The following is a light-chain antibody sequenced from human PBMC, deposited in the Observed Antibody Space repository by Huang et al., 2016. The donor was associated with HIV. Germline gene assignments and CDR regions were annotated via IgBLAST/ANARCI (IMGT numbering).Light chain of an antibody. J-gene: IGKJ1*01. Sequence: EIVLTQSPGTLSLSPGERATLSCRASQSVSRSYLAWYQQNPGQAPRLLIHCASTRATGIPDRFSGSGSGTDFTLTISRLEPEDFAVYYCQQYGSSSWTFGQGTKVEIK. CDR2: CAS. V-gene: IGKV3-20*01. CDR1: QSVSRSY. CDR3: QQYGSSSWT.